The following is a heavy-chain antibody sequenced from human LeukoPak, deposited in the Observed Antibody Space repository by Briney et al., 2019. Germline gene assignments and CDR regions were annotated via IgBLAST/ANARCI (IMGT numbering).Heavy chain of an antibody. Sequence: GGTLRLSCAASGFTFSSYGMSWVRQAPGKGLEWVSAISGSGGSTYYADSVKGRFTISRDNAKNSLYLQMNSLRAEDTAVYYCARDGRGTTVTTSLHYYYYYYMDVWGKGTTVTVSS. CDR1: GFTFSSYG. J-gene: IGHJ6*03. CDR2: ISGSGGST. CDR3: ARDGRGTTVTTSLHYYYYYYMDV. D-gene: IGHD4-11*01. V-gene: IGHV3-23*01.